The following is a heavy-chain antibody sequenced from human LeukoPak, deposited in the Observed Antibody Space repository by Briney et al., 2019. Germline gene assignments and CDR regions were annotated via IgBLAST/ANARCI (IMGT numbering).Heavy chain of an antibody. CDR2: ISDYNGNT. CDR3: ARGFPPRIYYDSSGYSSYYFDY. J-gene: IGHJ4*02. V-gene: IGHV1-18*01. Sequence: GASVKVSCKASGYTFTSYGITWVRQAPGQGLEWMGWISDYNGNTNYAQKVQGRVTMTTDTSTSTAYMELRSLRSDDTAVYYCARGFPPRIYYDSSGYSSYYFDYWGQGTLVTVSS. D-gene: IGHD3-22*01. CDR1: GYTFTSYG.